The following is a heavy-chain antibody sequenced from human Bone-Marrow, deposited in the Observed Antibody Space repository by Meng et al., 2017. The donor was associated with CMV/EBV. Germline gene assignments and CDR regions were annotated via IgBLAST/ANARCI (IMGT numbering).Heavy chain of an antibody. J-gene: IGHJ6*02. D-gene: IGHD6-13*01. CDR2: INSDGSST. CDR3: ARDFEAAAGYYYYGMDV. Sequence: GESLKISCAASGFTFSSYWMHWVRQAPGKGLVWVSRINSDGSSTSYADSVKGRFTISRDNAKNTLYLQMNSLRAEDTAVYYCARDFEAAAGYYYYGMDVWGQGTTVPVSS. CDR1: GFTFSSYW. V-gene: IGHV3-74*01.